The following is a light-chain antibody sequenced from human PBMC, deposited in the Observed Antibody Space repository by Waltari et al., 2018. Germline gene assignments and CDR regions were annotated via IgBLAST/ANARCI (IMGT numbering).Light chain of an antibody. V-gene: IGKV1-33*01. CDR3: QQYDDFPPYT. CDR2: DSV. Sequence: DFQMTQSPSSLSASVGDRVTISCQASRGIKNLNWYQQKPGKAPNLLIYDSVNLEIGVPSRFSGRGYGTHYTCTISSLQPEDVATYDCQQYDDFPPYTFGQGTKVDLK. J-gene: IGKJ2*01. CDR1: RGIKN.